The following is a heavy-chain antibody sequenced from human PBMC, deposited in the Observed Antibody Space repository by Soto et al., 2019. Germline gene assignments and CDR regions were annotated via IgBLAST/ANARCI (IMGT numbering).Heavy chain of an antibody. CDR3: ARTHLWRAMVVGHFDY. J-gene: IGHJ4*02. CDR1: GGTFSSYA. Sequence: SVKVSCKASGGTFSSYAISWVRQAPGQGLEWMGGIIPIFGTANYAQKFQGRVTITADESTSTAYMELSSLRSEDTAVYYCARTHLWRAMVVGHFDYWGQGTLVTVSS. V-gene: IGHV1-69*13. CDR2: IIPIFGTA. D-gene: IGHD5-18*01.